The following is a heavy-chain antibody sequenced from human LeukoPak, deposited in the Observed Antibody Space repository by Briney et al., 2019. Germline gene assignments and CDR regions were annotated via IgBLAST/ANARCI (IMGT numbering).Heavy chain of an antibody. CDR2: IYYSGST. CDR1: GGSISSYY. Sequence: SETLSLTCTVSGGSISSYYWSWIRQPPGKGLEWIGYIYYSGSTNYNPSLKSRVTMSVDTSKNQFSLKLSSVTAADTAVYYCASSYIVVASNDAFDIWGQGTMVTVSS. D-gene: IGHD2-2*01. CDR3: ASSYIVVASNDAFDI. J-gene: IGHJ3*02. V-gene: IGHV4-59*12.